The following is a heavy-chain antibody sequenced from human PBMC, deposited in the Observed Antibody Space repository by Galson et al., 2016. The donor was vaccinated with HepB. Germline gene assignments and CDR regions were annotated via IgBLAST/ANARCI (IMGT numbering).Heavy chain of an antibody. Sequence: SLRLSCAASGFTFSLYAMNWVRQAPGKGPEWVSYIHTTTGNIYYADSVKGRFTISRDNAKNLLYLQMNSLRDEDTAVYYCAKFQYNERVDVFDIWGQGTMVTVSS. V-gene: IGHV3-48*02. CDR2: IHTTTGNI. D-gene: IGHD1-26*01. CDR3: AKFQYNERVDVFDI. CDR1: GFTFSLYA. J-gene: IGHJ3*02.